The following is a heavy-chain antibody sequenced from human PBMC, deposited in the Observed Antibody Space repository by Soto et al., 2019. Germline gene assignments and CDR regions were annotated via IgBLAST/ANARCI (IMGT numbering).Heavy chain of an antibody. CDR2: IYSGGST. Sequence: EVQLVESGGGLVQPGGSLRLSCAASGFTVSSNYMSWVRQAPGKGLEWVSVIYSGGSTYYADSVKGRLTISRDNSKNKLYIQMNSLRAEDTAVYYCSAEHLNLWGVATKVDFWGKGPLVTVSS. CDR1: GFTVSSNY. J-gene: IGHJ4*02. CDR3: SAEHLNLWGVATKVDF. V-gene: IGHV3-66*01. D-gene: IGHD3-10*01.